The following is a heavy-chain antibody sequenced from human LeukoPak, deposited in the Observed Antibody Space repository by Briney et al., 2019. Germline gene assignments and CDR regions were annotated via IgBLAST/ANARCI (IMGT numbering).Heavy chain of an antibody. Sequence: PGGSMRLSCAASEFIFSNYIMSWVRQAPGKGLEWVSTIGGSAGSAYYADSVKGRFTVSRDNSKNTIYLQMNGLRVEDTAVYYCAKDREGSSWYFDYWGQGTLVTVSS. CDR1: EFIFSNYI. CDR3: AKDREGSSWYFDY. V-gene: IGHV3-23*01. D-gene: IGHD6-13*01. J-gene: IGHJ4*02. CDR2: IGGSAGSA.